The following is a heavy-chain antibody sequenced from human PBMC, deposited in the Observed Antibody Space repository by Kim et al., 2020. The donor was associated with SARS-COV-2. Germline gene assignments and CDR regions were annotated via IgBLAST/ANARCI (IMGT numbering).Heavy chain of an antibody. Sequence: SETLSLTCTVSGGSISSGGYYWSWIRQHPGKGLEWIGYIYYSGSTYYNPSLKSPVTISLDTSKNQFSLKLSSVTAADTAVYYCAREPFNPDYGGRWFDPWGQVTLVTVSS. J-gene: IGHJ5*02. V-gene: IGHV4-31*01. CDR3: AREPFNPDYGGRWFDP. CDR1: GGSISSGGYY. D-gene: IGHD4-17*01. CDR2: IYYSGST.